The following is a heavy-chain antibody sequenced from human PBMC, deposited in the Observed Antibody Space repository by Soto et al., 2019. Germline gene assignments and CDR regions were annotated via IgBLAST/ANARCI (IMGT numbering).Heavy chain of an antibody. Sequence: GGSLRLSCAASGFTFSSYWMSWVRQAPGKGLEWVANIKQDGSEKYYVDSVKGRFTISRDNAKNSLYLQMNSLRAEDTAVYYCARDLYYYGSSGGGPDYWGQGTLVTVSS. CDR1: GFTFSSYW. J-gene: IGHJ4*02. D-gene: IGHD3-22*01. V-gene: IGHV3-7*01. CDR2: IKQDGSEK. CDR3: ARDLYYYGSSGGGPDY.